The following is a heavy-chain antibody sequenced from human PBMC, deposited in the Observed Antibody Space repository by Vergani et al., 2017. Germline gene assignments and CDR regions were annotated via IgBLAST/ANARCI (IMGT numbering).Heavy chain of an antibody. CDR2: IYYSGST. V-gene: IGHV4-59*01. CDR3: ARSGTLDSSWYCYYYCMDV. CDR1: GGSISCYY. D-gene: IGHD6-13*01. J-gene: IGHJ6*02. Sequence: QVQPQESGPGLVKPSETLSLTCTVSGGSISCYYWSWMRQPPGKGLEWIGYIYYSGSTNYNPSLKNRVTISVDTSNNQFSLKLSSVTAADTAVYYCARSGTLDSSWYCYYYCMDVWGQGTTVTVSS.